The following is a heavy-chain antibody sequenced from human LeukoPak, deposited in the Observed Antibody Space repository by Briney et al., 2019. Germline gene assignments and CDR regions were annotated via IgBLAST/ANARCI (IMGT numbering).Heavy chain of an antibody. Sequence: QPGGSLRLSCAASGFTFTSYAMSWVRQAPGKGLEWVSAINGGGDATEYADSVKGRFTISRDNSKKTLYLQMNSLRPEDTAVYYCARCTASCYANAFDVWGQGTLLTVSS. V-gene: IGHV3-23*01. D-gene: IGHD2-2*01. CDR3: ARCTASCYANAFDV. CDR2: INGGGDAT. CDR1: GFTFTSYA. J-gene: IGHJ3*01.